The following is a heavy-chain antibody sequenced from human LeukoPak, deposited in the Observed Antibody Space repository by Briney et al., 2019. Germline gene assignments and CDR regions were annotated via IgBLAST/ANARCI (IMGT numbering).Heavy chain of an antibody. V-gene: IGHV3-30*18. CDR1: GFTFSSYG. Sequence: PGGSLRLSCAASGFTFSSYGMHWVRQAPGKGLEWVAVISYDGSNKYHADSVKGRFTISRDNSKNTLYLQMNSLRAEDTAVYYCAKALIAVAGQGRFYYYYYYGMDVWGQGTTVTVPS. D-gene: IGHD6-19*01. CDR3: AKALIAVAGQGRFYYYYYYGMDV. CDR2: ISYDGSNK. J-gene: IGHJ6*02.